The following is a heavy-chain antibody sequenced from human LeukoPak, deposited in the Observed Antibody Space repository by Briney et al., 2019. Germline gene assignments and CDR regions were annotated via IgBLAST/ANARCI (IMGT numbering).Heavy chain of an antibody. CDR1: GYTFTTYS. Sequence: GASVKVSCKASGYTFTTYSMNWVRQAPGQGLEWMGWISAYNGNTNYAQKLQGRVTMTTDTSTSTAYMELRSLRSDDTAVYYCARGNSGYDLVEVYWGQGTLVTVSS. CDR3: ARGNSGYDLVEVY. J-gene: IGHJ4*02. D-gene: IGHD5-12*01. CDR2: ISAYNGNT. V-gene: IGHV1-18*01.